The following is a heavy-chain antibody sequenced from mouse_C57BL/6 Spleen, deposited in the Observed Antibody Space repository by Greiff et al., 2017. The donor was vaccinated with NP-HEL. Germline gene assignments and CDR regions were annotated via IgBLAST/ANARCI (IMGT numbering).Heavy chain of an antibody. CDR2: ISGGGGNT. CDR1: GFTFSSYT. V-gene: IGHV5-9*01. Sequence: DVQLVESGGGLVKPGGSLKLSCAASGFTFSSYTMSWVRQTPEKRLEWVATISGGGGNTYYPDSVKGRFTISRDNAKNTLYLQMSSLRSEDTALYYCARAGSSPGYFDVWGTGTTVTVSS. D-gene: IGHD1-1*01. CDR3: ARAGSSPGYFDV. J-gene: IGHJ1*03.